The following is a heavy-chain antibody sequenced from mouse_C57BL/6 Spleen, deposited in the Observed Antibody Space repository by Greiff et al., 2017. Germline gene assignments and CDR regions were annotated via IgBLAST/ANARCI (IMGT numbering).Heavy chain of an antibody. J-gene: IGHJ4*01. Sequence: EAQLVESGEGLVKPGGSLKLSCAASGFTFSSYAMSWVRQTPEKRLEWVAYISSGGDYIYYADTVKGRFTISRDNARNTLYLQMSSLKSEDTAMYYCTRGGNYVYGFYAMDYWGQGTSVTVSS. CDR1: GFTFSSYA. V-gene: IGHV5-9-1*02. D-gene: IGHD2-14*01. CDR2: ISSGGDYI. CDR3: TRGGNYVYGFYAMDY.